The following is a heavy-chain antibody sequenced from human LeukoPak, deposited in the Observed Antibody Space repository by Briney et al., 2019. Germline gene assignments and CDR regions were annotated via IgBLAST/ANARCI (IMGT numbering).Heavy chain of an antibody. V-gene: IGHV1-18*01. CDR1: GYTFSSYG. D-gene: IGHD4-17*01. Sequence: ASVKVSCKASGYTFSSYGISWVRQAPGQGLEWMGWISAYSGNTMYAQKLQGRATMTTDTSTSTAYMELRSLRSDDTAVYYCARTSSGVDDYGDHLLNFWGQGTLVTVSS. CDR2: ISAYSGNT. J-gene: IGHJ4*02. CDR3: ARTSSGVDDYGDHLLNF.